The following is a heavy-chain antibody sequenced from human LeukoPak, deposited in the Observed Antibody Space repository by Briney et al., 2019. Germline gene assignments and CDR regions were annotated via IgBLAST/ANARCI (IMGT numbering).Heavy chain of an antibody. CDR3: ARSPVAGILGDYYYYGMDV. V-gene: IGHV3-30-3*01. CDR2: ISYDGSNK. D-gene: IGHD6-19*01. J-gene: IGHJ6*02. CDR1: GFTFSSYA. Sequence: PGGSLRLSCAASGFTFSSYAMHWVRQAPGKGLEWVAVISYDGSNKYYADSVKGRFTISRDNSKNSLYLQMNSLRAEDTAVYYCARSPVAGILGDYYYYGMDVWGQGTTVTVSS.